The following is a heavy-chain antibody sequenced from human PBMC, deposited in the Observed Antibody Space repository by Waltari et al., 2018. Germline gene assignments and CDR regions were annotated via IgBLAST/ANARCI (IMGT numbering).Heavy chain of an antibody. CDR2: INHSGRT. Sequence: QVQLQQWGAGLLKPSETLSLTCAVYGGSFSGYYWSWIRQPPGKGLEWIGEINHSGRTNYNPSLKSRVTISVDTSKNQFSLKLSSVTAADTAVYYCARRSDFWSGKPFDYWGQGTLVTVSS. D-gene: IGHD3-3*01. CDR1: GGSFSGYY. V-gene: IGHV4-34*01. CDR3: ARRSDFWSGKPFDY. J-gene: IGHJ4*02.